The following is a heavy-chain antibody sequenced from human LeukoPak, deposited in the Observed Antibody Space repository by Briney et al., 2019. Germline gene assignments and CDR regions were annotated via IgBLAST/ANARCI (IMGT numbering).Heavy chain of an antibody. V-gene: IGHV3-21*01. J-gene: IGHJ5*02. CDR1: GFTFSSYS. Sequence: GGSLRLSCAASGFTFSSYSMNWVRQAPGKGLEWVSSISSSSSYIYYADSVKGRFTISRDNAKNSLYLQMNSLRAEDTAVYYCASDIVVVPAAMGGNWFDPWGQGTPVTVSS. D-gene: IGHD2-2*01. CDR2: ISSSSSYI. CDR3: ASDIVVVPAAMGGNWFDP.